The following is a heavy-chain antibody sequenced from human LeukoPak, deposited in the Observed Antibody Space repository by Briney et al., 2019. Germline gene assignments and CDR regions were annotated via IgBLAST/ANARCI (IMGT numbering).Heavy chain of an antibody. Sequence: ASVKVSCKASGYTFTGYYMHWVRQAPGQGLEWMGRINPNSGGTNYAQKFQGRVTMTRDTSISTAYMELSRLRSDDTAVYYCARSDYDILTGSDYWGQGTLVTVSS. J-gene: IGHJ4*02. CDR2: INPNSGGT. CDR3: ARSDYDILTGSDY. D-gene: IGHD3-9*01. CDR1: GYTFTGYY. V-gene: IGHV1-2*06.